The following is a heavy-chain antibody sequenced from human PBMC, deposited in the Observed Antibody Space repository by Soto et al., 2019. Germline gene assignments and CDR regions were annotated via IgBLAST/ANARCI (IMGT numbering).Heavy chain of an antibody. CDR3: AKARPVSYGDYVLWGGPGHAFDI. Sequence: GGSLRLSCAASGFTFSSYAMSWVRQAPGKGLEWVSAISGSGGSTYYADSVKGRFTISRDNSKNTLYLQMNSLRAEDTAVYYCAKARPVSYGDYVLWGGPGHAFDIWGQGTMVTVSS. CDR2: ISGSGGST. V-gene: IGHV3-23*01. J-gene: IGHJ3*02. CDR1: GFTFSSYA. D-gene: IGHD4-17*01.